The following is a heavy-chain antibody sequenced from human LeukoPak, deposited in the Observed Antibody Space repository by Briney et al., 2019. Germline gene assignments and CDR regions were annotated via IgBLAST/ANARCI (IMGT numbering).Heavy chain of an antibody. CDR3: AKDRCSNGIGCYYYYMDV. CDR1: GFTFSSYA. V-gene: IGHV3-64*01. Sequence: GGSLRLSCAASGFTFSSYAMYWVRQAPGKGLEYVSAISSNGGSTYYANSVKGRFTISRDNSKNTLYLQMGSLRAEDMAVYYCAKDRCSNGIGCYYYYMDVWGKGTTVTISS. CDR2: ISSNGGST. D-gene: IGHD2-8*01. J-gene: IGHJ6*03.